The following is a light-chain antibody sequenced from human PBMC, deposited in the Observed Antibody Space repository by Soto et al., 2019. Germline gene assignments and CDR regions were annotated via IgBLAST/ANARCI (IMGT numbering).Light chain of an antibody. J-gene: IGLJ2*01. CDR1: SSDNGGYHY. Sequence: QSALTQPASVSGSPRQSITISSTGTSSDNGGYHYVSWYQQHPVKAPKLMIYDVNNRPSGVSNRFSGSKSGNTASLTISGLQAEDEADYYCSSYTGSSVVFGGGTKLTVL. V-gene: IGLV2-14*01. CDR3: SSYTGSSVV. CDR2: DVN.